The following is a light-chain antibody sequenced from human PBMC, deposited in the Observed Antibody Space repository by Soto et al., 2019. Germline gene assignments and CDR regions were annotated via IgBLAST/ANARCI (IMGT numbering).Light chain of an antibody. J-gene: IGLJ1*01. CDR1: SRDVGGYNY. V-gene: IGLV2-14*01. CDR2: EVS. Sequence: QSALTQPASVSGSPGQSITISCTGTSRDVGGYNYVSWYQQHPGKAPKLMIYEVSNRPSGVSNRFSGSKSGNTASLTISGLQAEDEADYYCSSYTSSSTPVFGTGTKVTV. CDR3: SSYTSSSTPV.